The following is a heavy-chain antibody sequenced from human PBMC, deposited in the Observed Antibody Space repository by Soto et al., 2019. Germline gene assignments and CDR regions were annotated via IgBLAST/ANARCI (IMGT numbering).Heavy chain of an antibody. CDR3: ARERNIVVVPAASLGYYYYGMDV. CDR1: GGSFSGYY. Sequence: QVQLQQWGAGLLKPSESLSLTCAVYGGSFSGYYWSWIRQPPGKGLEWIGEINHSGSTNYNPSLKSRFTISVDTSKNQFSLKLSSVTAADTAVYYCARERNIVVVPAASLGYYYYGMDVWGQGTTVTVSS. V-gene: IGHV4-34*01. D-gene: IGHD2-2*01. CDR2: INHSGST. J-gene: IGHJ6*02.